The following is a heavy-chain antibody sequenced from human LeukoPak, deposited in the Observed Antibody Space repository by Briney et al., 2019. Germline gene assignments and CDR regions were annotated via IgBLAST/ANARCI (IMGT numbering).Heavy chain of an antibody. CDR2: MNPNSGNT. CDR1: GYTFTSYD. D-gene: IGHD2-2*01. CDR3: AALHCSSTSCYLDY. V-gene: IGHV1-8*01. J-gene: IGHJ4*02. Sequence: APVKVSCKASGYTFTSYDINWVRQGTGQGLEWMGWMNPNSGNTGYAQKFQGRVTMTRNTSISTAYMELSSLRSEDTAVYYCAALHCSSTSCYLDYWGQGTLVTVSS.